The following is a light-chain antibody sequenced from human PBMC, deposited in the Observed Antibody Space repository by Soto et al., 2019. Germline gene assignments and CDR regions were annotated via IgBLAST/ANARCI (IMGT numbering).Light chain of an antibody. J-gene: IGKJ2*01. Sequence: EIVLTQSPGTLSLSPGERATLSCRASQSVSSSYLAWYQQKPGQAPRLLIYGASSRATGIPDRFSGSGSGTDFTLTISILEPEDFEVYYCQQYGSSPPYSFGQGTKQEIK. V-gene: IGKV3-20*01. CDR2: GAS. CDR1: QSVSSSY. CDR3: QQYGSSPPYS.